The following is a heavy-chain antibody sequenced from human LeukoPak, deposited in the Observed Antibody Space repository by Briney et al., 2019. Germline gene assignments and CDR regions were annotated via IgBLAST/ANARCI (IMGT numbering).Heavy chain of an antibody. Sequence: PGGSLRLSCAASGFTFSSYAMHWVRQAPGKGLEWVAVISYDGSNKYYADSVKGRFTISRDNSKNTLYLQMNSLRAEDTAVYYCVRGARISSSWYSSVWGQGTLITVS. CDR3: VRGARISSSWYSSV. CDR1: GFTFSSYA. V-gene: IGHV3-30-3*01. D-gene: IGHD2-2*01. CDR2: ISYDGSNK. J-gene: IGHJ4*02.